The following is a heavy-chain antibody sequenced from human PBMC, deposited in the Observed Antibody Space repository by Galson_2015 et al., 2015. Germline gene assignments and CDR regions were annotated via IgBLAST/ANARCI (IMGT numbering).Heavy chain of an antibody. CDR2: IYWDDDK. V-gene: IGHV2-5*02. CDR3: AHRPYGSGSYRYFDY. D-gene: IGHD3-10*01. J-gene: IGHJ4*02. Sequence: PALVKPTQTLTLTCTFSGFSLSTSGVDVGWIRQPPGKALEWLALIYWDDDKRYSPSLKSRLTITKDTSRNQVVLTMTNVDPVDTATYYCAHRPYGSGSYRYFDYWGQGTLVTVSS. CDR1: GFSLSTSGVD.